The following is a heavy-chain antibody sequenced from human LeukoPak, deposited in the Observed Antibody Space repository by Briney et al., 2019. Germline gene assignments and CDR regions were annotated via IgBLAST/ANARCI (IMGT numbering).Heavy chain of an antibody. J-gene: IGHJ3*02. CDR2: IYTSGST. Sequence: SQTLSLTCTVSGGSISSGSYYWSWIRQPAGKGLEWIGRIYTSGSTNYNPSLKSRVTISVDTSKNQFSLKLSSVTAADTAVYYCARDRRASSSGWFHDAFDIWGQGTMVTVSS. D-gene: IGHD6-19*01. V-gene: IGHV4-61*02. CDR1: GGSISSGSYY. CDR3: ARDRRASSSGWFHDAFDI.